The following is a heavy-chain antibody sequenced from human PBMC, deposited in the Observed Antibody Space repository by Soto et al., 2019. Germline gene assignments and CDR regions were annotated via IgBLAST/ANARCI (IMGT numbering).Heavy chain of an antibody. V-gene: IGHV1-18*01. CDR1: GYTFTSYG. D-gene: IGHD3-16*02. CDR3: ARDKEIMITFGGVIVIGY. CDR2: ISAYNGNT. Sequence: ASVKVSCKASGYTFTSYGISWVRQAPGQGLEWMGWISAYNGNTNYAQKLQGRVTMTTDTSTSTAYMELRSLRSDDTAVYYCARDKEIMITFGGVIVIGYWGQGTLVTVSS. J-gene: IGHJ4*02.